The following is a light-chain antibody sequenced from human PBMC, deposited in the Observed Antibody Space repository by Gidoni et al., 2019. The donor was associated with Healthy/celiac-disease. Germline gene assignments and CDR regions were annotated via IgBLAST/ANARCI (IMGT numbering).Light chain of an antibody. CDR3: MQALQTPLFT. J-gene: IGKJ3*01. CDR2: LGS. CDR1: QSLLHSNGYNY. V-gene: IGKV2-28*01. Sequence: DIVMTQSLLSLPVTPGEPASISCRSSQSLLHSNGYNYLDWYLQKPGQSPQLLIYLGSNRASGVPERFSGSGSGTDFTLKISRVEAEDVGVYYCMQALQTPLFTFGPGTKVDIK.